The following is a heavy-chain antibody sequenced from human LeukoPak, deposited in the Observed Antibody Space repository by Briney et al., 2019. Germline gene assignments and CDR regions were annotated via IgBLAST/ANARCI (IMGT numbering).Heavy chain of an antibody. CDR1: GYTFTSYG. D-gene: IGHD3-10*01. V-gene: IGHV1-18*01. CDR3: ARYGSGSYFVWYYYMDV. CDR2: ISAYNGNT. Sequence: ASVKVSCKASGYTFTSYGISWVRQAPGQGLEWMGWISAYNGNTNYAQKLQGRVTMTTDTSTSTAYMELRSLRSDDTAVYYCARYGSGSYFVWYYYMDVWGKGTTVTISS. J-gene: IGHJ6*03.